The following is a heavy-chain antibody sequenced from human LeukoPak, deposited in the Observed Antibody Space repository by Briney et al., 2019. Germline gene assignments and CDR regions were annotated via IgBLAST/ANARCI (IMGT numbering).Heavy chain of an antibody. CDR2: INAGNGNT. J-gene: IGHJ6*02. Sequence: ASVKVSCKASGYTFTSYAMHWVRQAPGQRLEWMGWINAGNGNTKSSQKFQGRVTITRDTSASTAYMELSSLRSEDTAVYYCARIVGGTQDYFYGMDVWGQGTTVTVSS. CDR3: ARIVGGTQDYFYGMDV. D-gene: IGHD1-26*01. V-gene: IGHV1-3*01. CDR1: GYTFTSYA.